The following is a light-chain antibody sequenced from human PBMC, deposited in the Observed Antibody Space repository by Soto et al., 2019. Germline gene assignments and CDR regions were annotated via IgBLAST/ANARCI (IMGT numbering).Light chain of an antibody. V-gene: IGKV1-9*01. J-gene: IGKJ4*01. CDR3: QQANSYPLT. CDR1: QGLSNN. CDR2: TAF. Sequence: DIQLTQSPSFLSASVGDRVTITCRASQGLSNNVAWYQLKPGKAPNLLIYTAFTLQSGVPSRFSGSGSGTEFTLTISSLQPEDSATYYCQQANSYPLTFDGGTKVEIK.